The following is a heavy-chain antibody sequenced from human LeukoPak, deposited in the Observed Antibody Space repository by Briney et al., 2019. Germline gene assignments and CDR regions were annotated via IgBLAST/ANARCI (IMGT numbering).Heavy chain of an antibody. CDR3: ARHPRELWFGELCWFDP. CDR1: GGSISSSSYY. D-gene: IGHD3-10*01. Sequence: PSETLSLTCTVSGGSISSSSYYWGWIRQPPGKGLEWIGSIYYSGSTYYNPSLKSRVTLSVDTSKNQFSLKLSSVTGADTAVYYCARHPRELWFGELCWFDPWGQGTLVTVSS. V-gene: IGHV4-39*01. J-gene: IGHJ5*02. CDR2: IYYSGST.